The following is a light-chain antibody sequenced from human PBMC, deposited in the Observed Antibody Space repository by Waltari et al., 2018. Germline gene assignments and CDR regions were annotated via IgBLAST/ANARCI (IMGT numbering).Light chain of an antibody. Sequence: DTVTTQSPLSLPVPPRQPASISYRSTQSLLHTNGNTFLYWYLQKPGQSPQLLIDLGSNRASGVPDRFSGSGSGTDFTLKISRVEADDVGVYYCMQALQTPWTFGQGTTVEIK. CDR1: QSLLHTNGNTF. CDR3: MQALQTPWT. V-gene: IGKV2-28*01. CDR2: LGS. J-gene: IGKJ1*01.